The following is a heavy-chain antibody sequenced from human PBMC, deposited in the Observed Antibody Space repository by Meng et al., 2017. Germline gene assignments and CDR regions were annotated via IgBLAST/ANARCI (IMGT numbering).Heavy chain of an antibody. V-gene: IGHV3-33*01. Sequence: GGSLRLSCAASGFTFSSYGMHWVRQAPGKGLEWVAVIWYDGSNKYYADSVKGRFTISRDNSKNTLYLQMNSLRAEDTAAYYCARDYSDSSSWYREYYYGMDVWGQGTTVTVSS. CDR2: IWYDGSNK. J-gene: IGHJ6*02. CDR1: GFTFSSYG. CDR3: ARDYSDSSSWYREYYYGMDV. D-gene: IGHD6-13*01.